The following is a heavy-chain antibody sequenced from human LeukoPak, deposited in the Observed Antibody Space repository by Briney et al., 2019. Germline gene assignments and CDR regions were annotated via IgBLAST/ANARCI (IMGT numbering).Heavy chain of an antibody. V-gene: IGHV3-23*01. D-gene: IGHD3-3*01. Sequence: GGSLRLSCTASGFIFYNYAMGWVRRIPGEGLQWVSGISGSGGTIYYADSVKGRFVISRDNAKNSLYLQMNSLRAEDTAVYYCARDPPRGDFWSGAGRYYFDYWGQGTLVTVSS. CDR2: ISGSGGTI. CDR1: GFIFYNYA. CDR3: ARDPPRGDFWSGAGRYYFDY. J-gene: IGHJ4*02.